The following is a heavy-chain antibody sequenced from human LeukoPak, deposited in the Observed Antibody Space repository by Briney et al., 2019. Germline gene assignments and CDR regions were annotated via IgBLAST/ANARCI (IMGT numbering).Heavy chain of an antibody. Sequence: GSSVKVSCKASGGTFSSYAISWVRQAPGQGLEWMGMIIPIFGTANYAQKFQGRVTITTDESTSTAYMELSSLRSEDTAVYYCARDVGSYYDFWSGYYSYWFDPWGQGTLVTVSS. CDR1: GGTFSSYA. J-gene: IGHJ5*02. CDR2: IIPIFGTA. CDR3: ARDVGSYYDFWSGYYSYWFDP. V-gene: IGHV1-69*05. D-gene: IGHD3-3*01.